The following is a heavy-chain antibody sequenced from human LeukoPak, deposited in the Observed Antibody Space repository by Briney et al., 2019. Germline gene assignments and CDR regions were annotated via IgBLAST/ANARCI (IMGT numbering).Heavy chain of an antibody. V-gene: IGHV4-59*01. Sequence: PSETLSLTCTVSGGSISSYYWSWIRQPPGKGLEWIGYIYYSGSTNYNPSLKSRVTISVDTSKNQFSLKLSSVTAADTAVYYCARARSSSWYDLGYYFDCWGQGTLVTVSS. CDR3: ARARSSSWYDLGYYFDC. CDR2: IYYSGST. D-gene: IGHD6-13*01. CDR1: GGSISSYY. J-gene: IGHJ4*02.